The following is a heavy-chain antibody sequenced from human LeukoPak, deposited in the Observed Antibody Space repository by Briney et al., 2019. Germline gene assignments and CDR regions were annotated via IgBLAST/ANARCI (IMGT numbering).Heavy chain of an antibody. CDR3: ARSDWYLRGDSFDI. CDR1: GGSISSSSYY. D-gene: IGHD3-9*01. CDR2: INHSGST. Sequence: PSETLSLTCTVSGGSISSSSYYWGWIRQPPGKGLEWIGEINHSGSTNYNPSLKSRVTISVDTSKNQFSLKLSSVTAADTAVYYCARSDWYLRGDSFDIWGQGTLVTVSS. V-gene: IGHV4-39*07. J-gene: IGHJ3*02.